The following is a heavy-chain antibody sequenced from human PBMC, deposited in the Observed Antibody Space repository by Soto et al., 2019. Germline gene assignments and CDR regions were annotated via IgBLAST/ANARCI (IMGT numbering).Heavy chain of an antibody. D-gene: IGHD4-4*01. CDR3: ARGFSNSVTTRFDS. CDR2: VYGSGET. V-gene: IGHV4-34*01. J-gene: IGHJ4*02. Sequence: VHLQQLGAGLLRPSETLSLTCIVSGESFSGYYWSWIRQSPDKGLEWIGEVYGSGETKYSPSLKSRISISEDPSKNQFSLRMTSMTAADTAVYYCARGFSNSVTTRFDSWGQGTLVTVSS. CDR1: GESFSGYY.